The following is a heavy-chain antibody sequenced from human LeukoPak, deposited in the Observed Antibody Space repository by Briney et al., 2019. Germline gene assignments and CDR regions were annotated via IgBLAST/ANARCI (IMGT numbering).Heavy chain of an antibody. J-gene: IGHJ4*02. Sequence: ASVKVSCKASGYTFTSYAMHWVRQAPGQRLEWMGWINAGNGNTKYSQKFQGRVTITRDTSASTAYMELSSLRSGDTAVYYCARDPTSGYYMNYFDYWGQGTLVTVSS. D-gene: IGHD3-22*01. V-gene: IGHV1-3*01. CDR1: GYTFTSYA. CDR2: INAGNGNT. CDR3: ARDPTSGYYMNYFDY.